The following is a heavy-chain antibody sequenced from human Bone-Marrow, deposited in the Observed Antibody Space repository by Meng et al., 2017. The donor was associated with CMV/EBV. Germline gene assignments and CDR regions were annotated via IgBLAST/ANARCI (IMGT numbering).Heavy chain of an antibody. Sequence: SETLSLTCTVSGDSISSYYWSWIRQPPGKGLEWIGYIYSSGSTNYNPSLKSRVTISVDTSKNQFSLKLSSVTAADTAVYYCASYGYTNYFDYWGQGTLVTVSS. CDR1: GDSISSYY. J-gene: IGHJ4*02. CDR3: ASYGYTNYFDY. D-gene: IGHD1-1*01. V-gene: IGHV4-59*12. CDR2: IYSSGST.